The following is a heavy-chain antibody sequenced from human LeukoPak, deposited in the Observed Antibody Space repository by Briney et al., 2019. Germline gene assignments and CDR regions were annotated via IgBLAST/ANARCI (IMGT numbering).Heavy chain of an antibody. V-gene: IGHV4-59*01. CDR1: GGSISSYY. Sequence: SETLSLTCTVSGGSISSYYWSWIRQPPGKGLEWIGYIYYSGSTNYNPSLKSRVTISVDTSKNQFSLKLSSVTAADTAVYYCARESFYYDSSGYVNWFDPWGQGTLVTVSS. CDR3: ARESFYYDSSGYVNWFDP. CDR2: IYYSGST. J-gene: IGHJ5*02. D-gene: IGHD3-22*01.